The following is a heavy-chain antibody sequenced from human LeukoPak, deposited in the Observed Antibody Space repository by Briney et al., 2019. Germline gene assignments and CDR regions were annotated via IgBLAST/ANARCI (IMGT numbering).Heavy chain of an antibody. CDR3: ARLTIFGVVIAYYFDY. J-gene: IGHJ4*02. D-gene: IGHD3-3*01. CDR1: GGSISSSSYY. CDR2: IYYSGST. V-gene: IGHV4-39*01. Sequence: PSETLSLTCSVSGGSISSSSYYWGWIRQPPGEGLEWIGSIYYSGSTYYNPSLKSRVPISVDTSKNQFSLKLSSVTAADTAVYYCARLTIFGVVIAYYFDYWGQGTLVTVSS.